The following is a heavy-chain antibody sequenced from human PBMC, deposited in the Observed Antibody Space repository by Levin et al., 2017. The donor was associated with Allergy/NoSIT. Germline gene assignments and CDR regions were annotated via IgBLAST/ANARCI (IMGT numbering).Heavy chain of an antibody. J-gene: IGHJ4*02. Sequence: ASVKVSCKAAGYTFTDYYMHWVRQAPGQGLEWMGWVNCNSRDTHYAQKCQGRVTMTRDTSITTAYMELSSLRSDDTALYYCARNDYGDYVQNFDYWGQGTLVTVSS. D-gene: IGHD4-17*01. V-gene: IGHV1-2*02. CDR1: GYTFTDYY. CDR2: VNCNSRDT. CDR3: ARNDYGDYVQNFDY.